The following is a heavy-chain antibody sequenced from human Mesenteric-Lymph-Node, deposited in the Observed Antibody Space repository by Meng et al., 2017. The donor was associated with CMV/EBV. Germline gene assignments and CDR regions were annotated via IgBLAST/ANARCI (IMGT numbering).Heavy chain of an antibody. D-gene: IGHD3-9*01. V-gene: IGHV3-48*03. CDR1: GFSLSSFY. CDR3: ARTYYDILTGYEDD. J-gene: IGHJ4*02. CDR2: IGGSGDTT. Sequence: SGFSLSSFYMAWVRQAPGKGLEWVSGIGGSGDTTYYADSVKGRFTISRDNAKNSLYLQMNSLRAEDTAVYYCARTYYDILTGYEDDWGQGTLVTVSS.